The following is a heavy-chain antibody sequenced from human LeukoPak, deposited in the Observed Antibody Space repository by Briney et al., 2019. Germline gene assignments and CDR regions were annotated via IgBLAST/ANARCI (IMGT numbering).Heavy chain of an antibody. J-gene: IGHJ4*02. V-gene: IGHV4-34*01. D-gene: IGHD6-19*01. CDR2: INYSETT. Sequence: SETLSLTCAIYGGSFNDYYCSWVRQSPGKGLEWIGEINYSETTNYNPSLKSRVTISVDTSKNQFSLKLSSVTAADTAVYYCARDRRSSGSFDYWGQGTLVTVSS. CDR3: ARDRRSSGSFDY. CDR1: GGSFNDYY.